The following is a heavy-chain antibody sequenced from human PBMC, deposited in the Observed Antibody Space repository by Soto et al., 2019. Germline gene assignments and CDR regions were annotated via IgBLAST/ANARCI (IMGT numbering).Heavy chain of an antibody. D-gene: IGHD3-3*01. CDR3: AKASTYDFWTTYFDF. CDR2: ISGSGGSV. V-gene: IGHV3-23*01. CDR1: GFTLTNYA. J-gene: IGHJ4*02. Sequence: GGSLRLACAASGFTLTNYAVTWVRQTPGKGLEWVSAISGSGGSVYYADSVKGRFGISRDISKNTLYLQMNSLRPEDTAIYYCAKASTYDFWTTYFDFWGQGTLVTVPS.